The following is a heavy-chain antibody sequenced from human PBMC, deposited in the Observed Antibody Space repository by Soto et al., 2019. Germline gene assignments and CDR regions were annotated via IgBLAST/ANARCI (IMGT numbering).Heavy chain of an antibody. CDR2: IYYSGST. D-gene: IGHD2-15*01. V-gene: IGHV4-31*03. CDR3: ARDRCSGGSCYFDY. J-gene: IGHJ4*02. CDR1: GGSISSGGYY. Sequence: PSETLSLTCTVSGGSISSGGYYWSWIRQHPGKDLEWIGYIYYSGSTYYNPSLKSRVTISVDTSKNQFSLKLSSVTAADTAVYYCARDRCSGGSCYFDYWGQGTLVTVS.